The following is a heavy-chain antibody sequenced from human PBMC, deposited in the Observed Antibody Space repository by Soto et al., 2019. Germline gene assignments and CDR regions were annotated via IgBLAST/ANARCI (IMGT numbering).Heavy chain of an antibody. Sequence: SQTLSLTCAISGDSVSSNSAAWNWIRQSPSRGLEWLGRTYYRSKWYNDYAVSAKSRITINPDTSKNQFSLQLNSVTPEDTAVYYCARQYYDFWSGYYNWFDPWGQGTLVTVSS. CDR1: GDSVSSNSAA. CDR2: TYYRSKWYN. J-gene: IGHJ5*02. D-gene: IGHD3-3*01. V-gene: IGHV6-1*01. CDR3: ARQYYDFWSGYYNWFDP.